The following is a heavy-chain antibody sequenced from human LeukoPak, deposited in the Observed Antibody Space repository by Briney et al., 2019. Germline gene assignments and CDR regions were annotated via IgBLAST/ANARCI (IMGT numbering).Heavy chain of an antibody. CDR1: GFTFSSYE. CDR3: ARGVVGAIDY. V-gene: IGHV3-21*01. J-gene: IGHJ4*02. CDR2: ISSSSSYI. Sequence: GGSLRLSCAASGFTFSSYEMNWVRQAPGKGLEWVSSISSSSSYIYYADSVKGRFTISRDNAKNSLYLQMNSLRAEDTAVYYCARGVVGAIDYWGQGTLVTVSS. D-gene: IGHD1-26*01.